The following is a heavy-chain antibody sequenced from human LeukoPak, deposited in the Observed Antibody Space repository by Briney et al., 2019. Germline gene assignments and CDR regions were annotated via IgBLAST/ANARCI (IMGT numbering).Heavy chain of an antibody. D-gene: IGHD3-10*01. J-gene: IGHJ4*02. CDR3: AKDIGSYYDY. CDR1: GFTFSRYG. Sequence: GSLRLSCAASGFTFSRYGMHWVRQAPGKGLEWVTFIQYDGSKKYYADSVKGRFTISRDNSKNTLYLEMNSLRAEDTAVYYCAKDIGSYYDYWGQGILVTVSS. CDR2: IQYDGSKK. V-gene: IGHV3-30*02.